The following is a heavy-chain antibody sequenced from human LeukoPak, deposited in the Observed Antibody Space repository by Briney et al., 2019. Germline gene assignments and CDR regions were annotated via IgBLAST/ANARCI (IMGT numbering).Heavy chain of an antibody. Sequence: ASETLSLTCTVSGGSISSYYWSWIRQPPGKGLEWLGYIYYSGSTNYNPSLKSRVTISVDTSKNRFSLKLSSVTAADTAVYYCARDPGIAAAGTRYYYYGMDVWGQGTTVTVSS. J-gene: IGHJ6*02. D-gene: IGHD6-13*01. CDR1: GGSISSYY. CDR3: ARDPGIAAAGTRYYYYGMDV. CDR2: IYYSGST. V-gene: IGHV4-59*01.